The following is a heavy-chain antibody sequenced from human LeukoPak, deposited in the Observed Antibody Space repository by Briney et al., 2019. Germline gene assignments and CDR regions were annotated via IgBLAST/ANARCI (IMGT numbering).Heavy chain of an antibody. CDR2: INHSGST. Sequence: SETLSLTCAVYGGSFSGYYWSWIRQPPGNGLEWIGEINHSGSTNYNPSLKSRVTISVDTSKNQFSLKLSSVTAADTAVYYCARRSVVAAKTTNWFDPWGQGTLVTVSS. V-gene: IGHV4-34*01. CDR3: ARRSVVAAKTTNWFDP. J-gene: IGHJ5*02. CDR1: GGSFSGYY. D-gene: IGHD2-15*01.